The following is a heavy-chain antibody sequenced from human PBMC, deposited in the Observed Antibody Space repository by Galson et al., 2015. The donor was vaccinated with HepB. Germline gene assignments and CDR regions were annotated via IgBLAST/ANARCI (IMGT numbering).Heavy chain of an antibody. J-gene: IGHJ6*02. CDR2: IDPSDSYT. CDR3: AREPHDFGVVIISVYYYYGMDV. D-gene: IGHD3-3*01. V-gene: IGHV5-10-1*01. Sequence: QSGAEVKKPGESLRISCKGSGYSFTSYWISWVRQMPGKGLEWMGRIDPSDSYTNYSPSFQGHVTISADKSISTAYLQWSSLKASDTAMYYCAREPHDFGVVIISVYYYYGMDVWGQGTTVTVSS. CDR1: GYSFTSYW.